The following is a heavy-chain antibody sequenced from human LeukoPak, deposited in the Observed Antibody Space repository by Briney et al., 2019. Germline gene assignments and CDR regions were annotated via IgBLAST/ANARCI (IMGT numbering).Heavy chain of an antibody. D-gene: IGHD2-2*01. Sequence: GTLRLSCAASGFTFSSFGMSWIRQPPGKGLEWIGYIYYSGSTNYNPSLKSRVTISVDTSKNQFSLKLSSVTAADTAVYYCAKDREDIVVVPAAMGVSALDYWGQGTLVTVSS. CDR2: IYYSGST. V-gene: IGHV4-59*01. CDR1: GFTFSSFG. CDR3: AKDREDIVVVPAAMGVSALDY. J-gene: IGHJ4*02.